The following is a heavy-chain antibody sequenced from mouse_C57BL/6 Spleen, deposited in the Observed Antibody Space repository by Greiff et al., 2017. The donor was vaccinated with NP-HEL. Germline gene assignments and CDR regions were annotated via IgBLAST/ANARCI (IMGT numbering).Heavy chain of an antibody. CDR3: ARGRELSTMVTTGSYWYFDV. CDR1: GYTFTSYG. D-gene: IGHD2-2*01. Sequence: QVQLQQSGAELARPGASVKLSCKASGYTFTSYGISWVKQRTGQGLEWIGEIYPRSGNTYYNEKFKGKATLTADKSSSTAYMELRSLTSEDSAVYFCARGRELSTMVTTGSYWYFDVWGTGTTVTVAS. J-gene: IGHJ1*03. CDR2: IYPRSGNT. V-gene: IGHV1-81*01.